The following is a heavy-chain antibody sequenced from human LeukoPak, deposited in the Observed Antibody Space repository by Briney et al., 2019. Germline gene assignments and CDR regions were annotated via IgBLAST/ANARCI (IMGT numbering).Heavy chain of an antibody. V-gene: IGHV1-69*04. CDR3: ARTLIAAAGMSPVPSDY. D-gene: IGHD6-13*01. J-gene: IGHJ4*02. CDR1: GGTFSSYA. CDR2: IIPILGIA. Sequence: ASVKVSCKASGGTFSSYAISWVRQAPGQGLEWMGRIIPILGIANYAQKFQGRVTITADKSTSTAYMELSSLRSEDTAVYYCARTLIAAAGMSPVPSDYWGQGTLVTVSS.